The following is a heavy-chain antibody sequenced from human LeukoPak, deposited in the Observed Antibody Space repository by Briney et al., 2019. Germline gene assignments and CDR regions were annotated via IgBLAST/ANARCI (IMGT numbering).Heavy chain of an antibody. CDR3: AREGSGWYPFFDY. D-gene: IGHD6-19*01. CDR1: GYTFITYT. J-gene: IGHJ4*02. Sequence: ASVKVSCKASGYTFITYTMFWVRQAPGQSLEWMGWINAGNGNRKYSQKFQDRLTITSDTSASTAYMELSSLRSEDTAVYYCAREGSGWYPFFDYWGQGTLVTVSS. V-gene: IGHV1-3*01. CDR2: INAGNGNR.